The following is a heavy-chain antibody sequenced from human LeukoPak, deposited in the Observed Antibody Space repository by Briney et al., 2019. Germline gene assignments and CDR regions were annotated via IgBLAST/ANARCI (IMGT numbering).Heavy chain of an antibody. CDR1: GGSFSGYY. Sequence: PSGTLSLTCAVYGGSFSGYYWSWIRQPPGKGLEWIGEINHSGSTNYNPSLKSRVTISVDTSKNQFSLKLSSVTAADTAVYYCARGHCSSTSCYLLGPKYYFDYWGQGTLVTVSS. CDR3: ARGHCSSTSCYLLGPKYYFDY. D-gene: IGHD2-2*01. CDR2: INHSGST. J-gene: IGHJ4*02. V-gene: IGHV4-34*01.